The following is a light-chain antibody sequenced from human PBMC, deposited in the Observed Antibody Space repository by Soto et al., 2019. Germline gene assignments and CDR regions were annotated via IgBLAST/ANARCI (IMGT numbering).Light chain of an antibody. CDR3: QQYNSYAEA. J-gene: IGKJ1*01. V-gene: IGKV1-5*03. Sequence: DIPMTQSPSTLYGSVGDRVTITCRASHTISSWLAWYQQKPGKAPKLQIYKSSTLKTGLPSRFSGSGSGTEFPVTISSLQPDDFATYYCQQYNSYAEAFGQGNKVELK. CDR1: HTISSW. CDR2: KSS.